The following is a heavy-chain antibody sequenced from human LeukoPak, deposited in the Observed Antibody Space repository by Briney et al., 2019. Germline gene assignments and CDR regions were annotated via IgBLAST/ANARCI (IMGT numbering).Heavy chain of an antibody. D-gene: IGHD3-16*01. CDR2: INHSGST. CDR1: GGSFSGYY. Sequence: PSETLSLTCAVYGGSFSGYYWSWIRQPPGKGLEWIGEINHSGSTNYNPSLKSRATISVDTSKNQFSLKLSSVTAADTAVYYCARVVGAQGYFDYWGQGTLVTVSS. V-gene: IGHV4-34*01. J-gene: IGHJ4*02. CDR3: ARVVGAQGYFDY.